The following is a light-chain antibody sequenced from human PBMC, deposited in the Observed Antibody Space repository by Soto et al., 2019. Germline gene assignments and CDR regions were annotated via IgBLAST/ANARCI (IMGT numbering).Light chain of an antibody. CDR1: SSNIGHNS. J-gene: IGLJ3*02. Sequence: QSVLTQPPSATGTPGQRVTISCSGSSSNIGHNSVNWYQQLPGTAPKLLIYSNSHRPSGVPDRFSGSKSGTSASLAISGLHSDDEADYYCGAWDDSLTGSWVFGGGTKLTVL. CDR2: SNS. V-gene: IGLV1-44*01. CDR3: GAWDDSLTGSWV.